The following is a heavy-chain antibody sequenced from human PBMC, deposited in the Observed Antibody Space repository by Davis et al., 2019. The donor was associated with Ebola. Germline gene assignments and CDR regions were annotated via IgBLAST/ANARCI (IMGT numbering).Heavy chain of an antibody. V-gene: IGHV3-21*01. CDR1: GFTFSSYS. Sequence: GESLKISCAASGFTFSSYSMNWVRQAPGKGLEWVSSIRSSSSYIYYADSVKGRFTISRDNAKNSLYLQMNSLRAEDTAVYYCASPLTGELAVWGQGTTVTVSS. J-gene: IGHJ6*02. CDR3: ASPLTGELAV. CDR2: IRSSSSYI. D-gene: IGHD7-27*01.